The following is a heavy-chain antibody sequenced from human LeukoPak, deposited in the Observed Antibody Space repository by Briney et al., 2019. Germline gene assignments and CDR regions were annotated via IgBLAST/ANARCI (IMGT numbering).Heavy chain of an antibody. CDR2: INSDGSST. V-gene: IGHV3-74*01. Sequence: GGSLRLSCAASGFTFSSYWMHWVRQAPGKGLVWVSRINSDGSSTNYADSVKGRFTISRDNAKNMLYLQMNSLRAEDTAVYYCARVVTPMIRNGLDYWGQGTLVTVSS. J-gene: IGHJ4*02. D-gene: IGHD3-10*01. CDR3: ARVVTPMIRNGLDY. CDR1: GFTFSSYW.